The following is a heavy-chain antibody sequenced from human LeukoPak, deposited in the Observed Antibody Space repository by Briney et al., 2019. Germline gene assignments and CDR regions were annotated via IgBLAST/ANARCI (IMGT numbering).Heavy chain of an antibody. D-gene: IGHD6-13*01. Sequence: ASVKVSCKASGYTFTSYGISWVRQAPGQGLEWMGWISAYNGNTNYAQKLQGRVTMTTDTSTSTVYMELSSLRSEDTAVYYCARDRAAAGTSLDYWGQGTLVTVSS. V-gene: IGHV1-18*01. J-gene: IGHJ4*02. CDR3: ARDRAAAGTSLDY. CDR2: ISAYNGNT. CDR1: GYTFTSYG.